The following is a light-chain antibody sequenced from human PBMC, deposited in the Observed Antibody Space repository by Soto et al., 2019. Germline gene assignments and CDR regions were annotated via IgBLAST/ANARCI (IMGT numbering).Light chain of an antibody. CDR2: DVN. J-gene: IGLJ1*01. Sequence: QSVLNQPASVSGSPGQSLTISCTGTSSDVGAYNYVSWYQQHPGKAPKLIIYDVNNRPSGVSNRLSGAKSGNTASLTISGLQAEDEADHYCTSYTTSSLYVFGTGTKVTVL. CDR3: TSYTTSSLYV. CDR1: SSDVGAYNY. V-gene: IGLV2-14*01.